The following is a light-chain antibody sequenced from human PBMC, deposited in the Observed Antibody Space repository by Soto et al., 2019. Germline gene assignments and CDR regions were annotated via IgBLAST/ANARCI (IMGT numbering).Light chain of an antibody. CDR2: GAF. CDR1: QSVRSN. V-gene: IGKV3-15*01. Sequence: EIVMTQSPVTLSVSPGERATLSCRASQSVRSNLAWYQHKPGQAPSLLIYGAFTRATGIPARFSGTGSGTEFTLTISSLQAEDVAVYYCQQYYSTPLTFGQGTKVEIK. CDR3: QQYYSTPLT. J-gene: IGKJ1*01.